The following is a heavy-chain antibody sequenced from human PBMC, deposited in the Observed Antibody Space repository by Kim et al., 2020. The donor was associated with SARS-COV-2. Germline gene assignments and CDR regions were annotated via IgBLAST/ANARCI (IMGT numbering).Heavy chain of an antibody. CDR1: GFTFSSYA. D-gene: IGHD3-10*01. CDR2: ISGSGGRT. J-gene: IGHJ3*02. CDR3: AKVTGVVRGVIIDAFDI. V-gene: IGHV3-23*01. Sequence: LSLTCAASGFTFSSYAMSWVRQAPGKGLEWVSAISGSGGRTYYADSVKGRFTFSRDNSKNTLSLQMNSLRAEDTAVYYCAKVTGVVRGVIIDAFDIWGQGTMVTVSS.